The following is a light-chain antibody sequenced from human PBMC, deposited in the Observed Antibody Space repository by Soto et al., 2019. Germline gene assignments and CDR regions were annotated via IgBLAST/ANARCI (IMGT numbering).Light chain of an antibody. J-gene: IGKJ1*01. CDR1: QSISSW. CDR3: QQYNSYSEA. CDR2: KAS. V-gene: IGKV1-5*03. Sequence: DIRMTQSPSTLSASVGDRVTIVCRASQSISSWLAWYQQKPGKAPKLLIYKASNLETGVPSRFRGSGSGTEFTLTISSLQPDDFATYYCQQYNSYSEAFGQGTKVDIK.